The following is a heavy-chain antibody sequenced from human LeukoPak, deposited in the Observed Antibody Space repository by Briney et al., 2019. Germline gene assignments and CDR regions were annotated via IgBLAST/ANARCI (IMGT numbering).Heavy chain of an antibody. V-gene: IGHV1-18*01. J-gene: IGHJ4*02. CDR3: ARGLVAVTTRGGYFDY. CDR2: ISAYNGNT. D-gene: IGHD4-11*01. Sequence: ASVKVSCKASGYTFTSYGISWVRQAPGQGLEWMGWISAYNGNTNYAQKLQGRVIMTTDTSTSTAYMELRSLGSDDTAVYYCARGLVAVTTRGGYFDYWGQGTLVTVSS. CDR1: GYTFTSYG.